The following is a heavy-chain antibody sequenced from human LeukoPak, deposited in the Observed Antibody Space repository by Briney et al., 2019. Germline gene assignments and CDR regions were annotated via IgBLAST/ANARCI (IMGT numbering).Heavy chain of an antibody. CDR2: IFYSGST. J-gene: IGHJ6*03. CDR1: GGSISSYY. V-gene: IGHV4-59*01. CDR3: AREMGYYDSSGFPLGNYYYMDV. D-gene: IGHD3-22*01. Sequence: SETLSLTCIVSGGSISSYYWSWIRQPPGKGLEWIGYIFYSGSTNYNPPLKSRVTISVDTSKNQFSLKLSSVTAADTAVYYCAREMGYYDSSGFPLGNYYYMDVWGKGTTVTISS.